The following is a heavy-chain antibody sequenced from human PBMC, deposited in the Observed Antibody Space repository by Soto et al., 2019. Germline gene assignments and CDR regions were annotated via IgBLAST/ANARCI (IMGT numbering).Heavy chain of an antibody. J-gene: IGHJ4*02. CDR1: GGPSSGYY. D-gene: IGHD3-22*01. Sequence: QVQLQQWGAGLLKPSETLSLTCAVYGGPSSGYYWSWIRQPPGKGLEWLGEINHSGSTNYNPSLRSRVTISVDTSKNQFSLKLSSVAAADTAVYYCAEKADSSLHFDYWGQGTLVTVSS. CDR2: INHSGST. CDR3: AEKADSSLHFDY. V-gene: IGHV4-34*01.